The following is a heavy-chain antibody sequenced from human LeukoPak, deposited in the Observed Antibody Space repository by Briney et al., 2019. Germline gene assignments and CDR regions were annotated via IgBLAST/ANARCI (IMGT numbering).Heavy chain of an antibody. D-gene: IGHD4-23*01. J-gene: IGHJ3*02. Sequence: ASVKVSCKASGGTFSSYAISWVRQAPGQGLEWMGGIIPIFGTANYAQKFQGRVTVTADKSTSTAYMELSSLRSEDTAVYYCAREYGGTHDAFDIWGQGTMVTVSS. CDR1: GGTFSSYA. CDR3: AREYGGTHDAFDI. V-gene: IGHV1-69*06. CDR2: IIPIFGTA.